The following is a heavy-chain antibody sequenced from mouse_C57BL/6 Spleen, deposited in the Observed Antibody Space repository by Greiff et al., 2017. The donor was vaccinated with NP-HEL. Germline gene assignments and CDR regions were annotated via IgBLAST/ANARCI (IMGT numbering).Heavy chain of an antibody. Sequence: EVMLVESGEGLVKPGGSLKLSCAASGFTFSSYAMSWVRQTPEKRLEWVAYISSGGDYIYYADTVKGRFTISRDNARNTLYLQMSSLKSEDTAMYYCTHHYYGSSLYAMDYWGQGTSVTVSS. J-gene: IGHJ4*01. CDR2: ISSGGDYI. CDR3: THHYYGSSLYAMDY. CDR1: GFTFSSYA. D-gene: IGHD1-1*01. V-gene: IGHV5-9-1*02.